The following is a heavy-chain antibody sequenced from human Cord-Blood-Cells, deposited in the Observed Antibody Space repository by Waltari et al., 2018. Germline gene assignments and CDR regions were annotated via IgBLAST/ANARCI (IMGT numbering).Heavy chain of an antibody. CDR2: INHSGST. Sequence: QVQLHQWGAGLLKPSETLSLTCAVYGGSFSGYYWSWIRQPPGKGLEWIGEINHSGSTNYNPPLKSRVTISVDTSKNQFSLKLSSVTAADTAVYYCARTIRGCGVYWGQGTLVTVSS. D-gene: IGHD3-10*01. CDR1: GGSFSGYY. CDR3: ARTIRGCGVY. J-gene: IGHJ4*02. V-gene: IGHV4-34*01.